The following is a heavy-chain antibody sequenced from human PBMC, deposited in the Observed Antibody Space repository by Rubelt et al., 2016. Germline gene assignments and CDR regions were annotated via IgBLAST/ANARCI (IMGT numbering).Heavy chain of an antibody. CDR3: ARDNNKANVLRFLEWLSSGMDV. V-gene: IGHV3-48*02. J-gene: IGHJ6*02. CDR2: ISSSSSTI. D-gene: IGHD3-3*01. CDR1: GFTFSSYA. Sequence: ESGGGLVQPGGSLRLSCAASGFTFSSYAMNWVRQAPGKGLEWVSYISSSSSTIYYADSVKGRFTISRDNAKNSLYLQMNSLRDEDTAVYYCARDNNKANVLRFLEWLSSGMDVWGQGTTVTVSS.